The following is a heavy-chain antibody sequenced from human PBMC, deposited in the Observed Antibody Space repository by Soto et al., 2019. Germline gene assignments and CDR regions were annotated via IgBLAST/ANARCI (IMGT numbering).Heavy chain of an antibody. CDR2: IYYSGST. D-gene: IGHD2-21*02. CDR3: ARQGDYDDYYYMDV. CDR1: GGSISSYY. J-gene: IGHJ6*03. V-gene: IGHV4-59*01. Sequence: SETLYLTCTVSGGSISSYYWSWIRQPPGKGLEWIGYIYYSGSTNYNPSLKSRVTISVDTSKNQFSLKLSSVTAADTAVYYCARQGDYDDYYYMDVWGKGTTVTVSS.